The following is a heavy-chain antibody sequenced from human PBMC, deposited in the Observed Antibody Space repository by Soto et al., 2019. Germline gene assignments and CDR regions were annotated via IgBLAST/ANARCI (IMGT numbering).Heavy chain of an antibody. CDR2: ISGGGDGT. CDR1: GFTFYNYA. D-gene: IGHD2-8*01. V-gene: IGHV3-23*01. Sequence: EVQLLESGGGLVRPGGSLRLSCAASGFTFYNYAMNRFRQAPGKGLEWVSTISGGGDGTYYADSVKGRFTISRDNSKNTVYLQMNSLRAEDTAVYYCAKKGLGSLASYCTTGDCHYDFDVWGQGTLVTVSS. J-gene: IGHJ3*01. CDR3: AKKGLGSLASYCTTGDCHYDFDV.